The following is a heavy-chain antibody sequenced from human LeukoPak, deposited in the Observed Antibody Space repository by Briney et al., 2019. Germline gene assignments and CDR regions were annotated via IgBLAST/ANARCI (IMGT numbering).Heavy chain of an antibody. CDR2: IYTSGST. J-gene: IGHJ3*02. CDR1: GGSISSGSYY. CDR3: ARAETSNYDFWSGHAFDI. Sequence: PSQTLSLTCTVSGGSISSGSYYWNWIRQPAGKGLEWIGRIYTSGSTNYNPSLKSRVTISVDTSKNQFSLKLSSVTAADTAVYYCARAETSNYDFWSGHAFDIWGQGTMVTVSS. D-gene: IGHD3-3*01. V-gene: IGHV4-61*02.